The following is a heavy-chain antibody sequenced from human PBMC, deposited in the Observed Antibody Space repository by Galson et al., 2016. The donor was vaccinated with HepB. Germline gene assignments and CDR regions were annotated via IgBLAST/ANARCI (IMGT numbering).Heavy chain of an antibody. CDR2: VYLNGPP. J-gene: IGHJ3*02. CDR1: SDSITSNNHF. Sequence: SETLSLTCAVSSDSITSNNHFWAWIRQPPGKGLEWIGSVYLNGPPYYRPSLQSRITISVDTSEKEISLRLYSVTAADSAVYYCVRPRSFTSTWGVDSFEIWGQGALVTVSS. V-gene: IGHV4-39*01. D-gene: IGHD6-13*01. CDR3: VRPRSFTSTWGVDSFEI.